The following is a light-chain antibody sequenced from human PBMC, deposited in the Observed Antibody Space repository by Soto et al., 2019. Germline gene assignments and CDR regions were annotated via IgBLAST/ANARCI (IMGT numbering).Light chain of an antibody. J-gene: IGLJ2*01. V-gene: IGLV2-14*01. Sequence: QSVLTQPASVSGSPGQSITISCTGTSSDVGGYNYVSWYQQHPGKAPKLMIYDVSNRPSGVSNRFSGSKSGNTASLTISGLQAEDEAVYYCSSYTSSSTSVVFGGGTKVTVL. CDR1: SSDVGGYNY. CDR2: DVS. CDR3: SSYTSSSTSVV.